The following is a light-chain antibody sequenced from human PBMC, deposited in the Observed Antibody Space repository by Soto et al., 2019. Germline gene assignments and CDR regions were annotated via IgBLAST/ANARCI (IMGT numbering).Light chain of an antibody. CDR3: GTWDSSLSAGGV. CDR1: SSNIGNNY. Sequence: QAVVTQPPSVSAAPGQKVTISCSGSSSNIGNNYVSWYQQLPGTAPKLLIYDNNKRPSGIPDRFSGSKSGTSATLGITGLQTGDEADYYCGTWDSSLSAGGVFGGGTKVTVL. J-gene: IGLJ2*01. V-gene: IGLV1-51*01. CDR2: DNN.